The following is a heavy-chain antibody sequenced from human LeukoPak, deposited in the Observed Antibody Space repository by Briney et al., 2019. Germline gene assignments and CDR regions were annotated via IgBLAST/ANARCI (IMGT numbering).Heavy chain of an antibody. CDR1: GYTFTGYY. Sequence: GASVNVSCKASGYTFTGYYMHWVRQAPGQGLEWMGWINPNSGGTSYAQKFQGRVTMTRDTSISTVYMELSRLRSDDTAVYHCARLKSTISSGWFDPWGQGTLVTVSS. D-gene: IGHD6-6*01. CDR2: INPNSGGT. CDR3: ARLKSTISSGWFDP. V-gene: IGHV1-2*02. J-gene: IGHJ5*02.